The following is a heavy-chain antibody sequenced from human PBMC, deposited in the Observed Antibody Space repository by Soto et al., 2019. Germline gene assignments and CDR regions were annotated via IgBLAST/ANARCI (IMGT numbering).Heavy chain of an antibody. J-gene: IGHJ3*02. Sequence: SETLSPTCTVSVPSLNIGSYYWTWFLQSPGKGWEYIGHVYYSGSAKYNPSLKSRVTISIDTSKNQFSLRLSSVTAADTAVYYCARDLGYCRDPSCYNSHDAFNIWGQGTRVTVSS. V-gene: IGHV4-61*01. CDR1: VPSLNIGSYY. CDR2: VYYSGSA. CDR3: ARDLGYCRDPSCYNSHDAFNI. D-gene: IGHD2-2*02.